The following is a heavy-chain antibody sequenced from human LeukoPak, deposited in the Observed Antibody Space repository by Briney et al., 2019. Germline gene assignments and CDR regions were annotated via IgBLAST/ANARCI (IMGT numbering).Heavy chain of an antibody. CDR1: GFTFSSYA. V-gene: IGHV3-23*01. CDR3: AKGGKNSRYCSSTSCPD. J-gene: IGHJ4*02. D-gene: IGHD2-2*01. Sequence: GGSLRLSCAASGFTFSSYAMSWVRQAPGKVLEWVSAISGSGGSTYYADSVKGRFTISRDNSKSTLYLQMNSLRAEDTAVYYCAKGGKNSRYCSSTSCPDWGQGTLVTVSS. CDR2: ISGSGGST.